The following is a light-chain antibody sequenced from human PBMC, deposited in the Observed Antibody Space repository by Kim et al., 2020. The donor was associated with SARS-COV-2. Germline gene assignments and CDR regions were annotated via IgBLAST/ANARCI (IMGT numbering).Light chain of an antibody. CDR1: QFLNTY. Sequence: SAAFGDRVTITCRASQFLNTYLAWYQQKPGKAPALLIYQASSLQVGVPSRFSGSGSGTEFTLTISSLQSDDFATYYCQHYIRFPYTFGQGTKLEI. CDR2: QAS. V-gene: IGKV1-5*03. CDR3: QHYIRFPYT. J-gene: IGKJ2*01.